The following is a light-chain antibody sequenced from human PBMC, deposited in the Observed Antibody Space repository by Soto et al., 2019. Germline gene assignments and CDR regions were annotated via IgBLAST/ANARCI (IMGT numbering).Light chain of an antibody. CDR3: AAWDDSLSGWV. J-gene: IGLJ3*02. V-gene: IGLV1-47*01. CDR1: NSNIGSNY. CDR2: TNN. Sequence: QSVLTQPPSASGTPGQRVTISCSGRNSNIGSNYVYWYQQVPGTAPKLLIYTNNQRPSGVPDRFSGSTSATSASLAIGGLRSEDEADYYCAAWDDSLSGWVFGGGTKLTVL.